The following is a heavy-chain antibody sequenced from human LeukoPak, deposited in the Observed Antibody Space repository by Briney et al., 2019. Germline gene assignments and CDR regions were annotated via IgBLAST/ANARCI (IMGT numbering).Heavy chain of an antibody. CDR3: ARHGYRQQLDPNWFDP. Sequence: SETLSLTCAVYGGSFSGYYWSWIRQPPGKGLEWIGEINHSGSTNYNPSLKSRVTISVDTSKNQLSLKLSSVTAADTAVYYCARHGYRQQLDPNWFDPWGQGTLVTVSS. J-gene: IGHJ5*02. CDR1: GGSFSGYY. CDR2: INHSGST. V-gene: IGHV4-34*01. D-gene: IGHD6-13*01.